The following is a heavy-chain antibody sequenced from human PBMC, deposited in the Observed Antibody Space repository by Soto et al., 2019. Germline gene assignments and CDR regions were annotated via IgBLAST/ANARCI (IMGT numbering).Heavy chain of an antibody. CDR1: GFTFSSYA. CDR2: ISDSGSSK. Sequence: EVQVLESGGGLVQPGGSLRLSCAASGFTFSSYAMNWVRQAPGKGLEWVSAISDSGSSKYYADSVKGRFTFSRDNSNNTLYLQINSLRAEDKTLHYCATGYCTSTICSRGYFDYWGRGTLVTVSS. CDR3: ATGYCTSTICSRGYFDY. V-gene: IGHV3-23*01. J-gene: IGHJ4*02. D-gene: IGHD2-2*01.